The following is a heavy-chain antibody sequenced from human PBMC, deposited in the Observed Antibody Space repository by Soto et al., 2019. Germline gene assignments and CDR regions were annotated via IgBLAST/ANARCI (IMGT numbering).Heavy chain of an antibody. CDR1: GFTFSNYG. V-gene: IGHV3-30*18. CDR2: ISYDGSNK. D-gene: IGHD3-3*01. J-gene: IGHJ4*02. Sequence: SLRLSCAASGFTFSNYGMHWVRQAPGKGVEWAAVISYDGSNKYYADSVRGRFTISRDNSKNTLYLQMNSLKAEDTAIYYCVKERVEQKQVLPFFDYWGQGTQVTVSS. CDR3: VKERVEQKQVLPFFDY.